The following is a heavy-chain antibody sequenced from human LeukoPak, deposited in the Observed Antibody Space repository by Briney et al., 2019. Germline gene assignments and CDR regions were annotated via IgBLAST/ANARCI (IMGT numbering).Heavy chain of an antibody. CDR1: GFTFSSYW. D-gene: IGHD1-20*01. J-gene: IGHJ4*02. Sequence: GSLRLSCAASGFTFSSYWMSWVRQAPGKGLEWVANIKQDGSEKYYVDSVKGRFTISRDNAKNSLYLQMNSLRAEDTAVYYCARDNWNDLLFDYWGQGPLVNVPS. CDR3: ARDNWNDLLFDY. CDR2: IKQDGSEK. V-gene: IGHV3-7*01.